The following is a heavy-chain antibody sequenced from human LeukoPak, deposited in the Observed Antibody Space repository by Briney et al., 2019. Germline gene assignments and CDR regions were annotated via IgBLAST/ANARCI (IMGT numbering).Heavy chain of an antibody. CDR1: GYTFTGYY. CDR3: AGDESWIQPYGMDG. J-gene: IGHJ6*02. D-gene: IGHD5-18*01. CDR2: INPNSGGT. Sequence: ASVKVSCKASGYTFTGYYMHWVRQAPGQGLEWMGWINPNSGGTNYAQKFQGRVTMTRDTSISTAYMELSRLRSDDTAVYYCAGDESWIQPYGMDGWGQGTTGTVSS. V-gene: IGHV1-2*02.